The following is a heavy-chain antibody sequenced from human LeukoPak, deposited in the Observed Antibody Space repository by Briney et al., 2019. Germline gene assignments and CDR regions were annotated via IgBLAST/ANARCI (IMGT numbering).Heavy chain of an antibody. J-gene: IGHJ3*02. CDR1: GFTFSSYS. CDR3: ARDRHMVRVIPDAFDI. CDR2: ISSSSSYI. V-gene: IGHV3-21*04. Sequence: GGSLRLSCAASGFTFSSYSMNWVRQAPGKGLEWVSSISSSSSYIYYADSVKGRFTISRDNAKNSLYLQMNSLRAEDTAVYYCARDRHMVRVIPDAFDIWGQGTMVTVSS. D-gene: IGHD3-10*01.